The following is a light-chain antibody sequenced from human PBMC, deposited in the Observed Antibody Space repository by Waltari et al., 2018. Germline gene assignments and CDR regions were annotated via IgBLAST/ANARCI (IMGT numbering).Light chain of an antibody. CDR1: SGSFSTTSY. Sequence: QTVVTQDPSLSVSPGGTVTLTCALSSGSFSTTSYASWYQQTPGQPPRTLVFKTNTRSSGVPDRFSGTILGNKVALTITGAQAEDESDYYCLVYMGSGIWVFGGGTKLTVL. CDR3: LVYMGSGIWV. J-gene: IGLJ3*02. V-gene: IGLV8-61*01. CDR2: KTN.